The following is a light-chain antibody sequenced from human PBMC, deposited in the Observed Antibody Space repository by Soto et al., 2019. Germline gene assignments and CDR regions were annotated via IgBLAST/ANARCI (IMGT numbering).Light chain of an antibody. Sequence: DIQMTQSPSSLSASVGDRVAITCQASQNIGXFLNWYQQKPGEAPRLLVYSAFRIQSGVPSRFNASGSGTDFTLSISSLQPEDFSTYYCQQGSTTPITFGLGTRLEI. CDR1: QNIGXF. CDR2: SAF. J-gene: IGKJ5*01. V-gene: IGKV1-39*01. CDR3: QQGSTTPIT.